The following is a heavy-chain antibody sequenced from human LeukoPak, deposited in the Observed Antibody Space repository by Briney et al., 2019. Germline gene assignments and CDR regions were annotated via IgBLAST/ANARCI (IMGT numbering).Heavy chain of an antibody. CDR1: GFTFSTYW. Sequence: GGSLRLSCAASGFTFSTYWMHWVRQAPGKGLVWVSRINSDGSDTSYADSVKGRFTISRDNAKNTLYLQMNSLRGEDTAVYYCARGVAILDYYFDYWGQGTLVTFSS. CDR2: INSDGSDT. D-gene: IGHD5-12*01. CDR3: ARGVAILDYYFDY. J-gene: IGHJ4*02. V-gene: IGHV3-74*01.